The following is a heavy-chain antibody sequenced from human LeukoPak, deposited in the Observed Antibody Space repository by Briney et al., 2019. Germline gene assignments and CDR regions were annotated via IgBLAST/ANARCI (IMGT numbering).Heavy chain of an antibody. CDR1: GFTFSDSV. J-gene: IGHJ4*02. V-gene: IGHV3-23*01. CDR3: ARGLRDGYNYFDY. D-gene: IGHD5-24*01. CDR2: ISGDAGVT. Sequence: GGSLRLSCVASGFTFSDSVMSWVRQAPGKGLEWVSAISGDAGVTYYAASVKGRFTISRDNSKNTLYLQMNSLRAEDTAVYYCARGLRDGYNYFDYWGQGTLVTVSS.